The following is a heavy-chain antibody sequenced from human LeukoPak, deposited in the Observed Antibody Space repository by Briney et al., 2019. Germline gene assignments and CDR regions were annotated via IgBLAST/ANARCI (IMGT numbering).Heavy chain of an antibody. Sequence: PGGSLRLSCAASGFIVSSCYMSWVRQAPGKGLEWVSAIYSGVGTNYADSVKGRFTISRDNSRNTLYLQMNSLRAEDTAVYYCVRAENGMDVWGRGTAVTVS. CDR1: GFIVSSCY. J-gene: IGHJ6*02. V-gene: IGHV3-53*01. CDR2: IYSGVGT. CDR3: VRAENGMDV.